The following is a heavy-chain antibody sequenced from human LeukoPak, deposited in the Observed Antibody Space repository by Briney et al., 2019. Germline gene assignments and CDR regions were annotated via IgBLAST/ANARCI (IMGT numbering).Heavy chain of an antibody. CDR1: GFSFSTYW. CDR3: AKDRGIAVAGTYYFDY. D-gene: IGHD6-19*01. V-gene: IGHV3-30*18. J-gene: IGHJ4*02. CDR2: ISYDGSNK. Sequence: QTGGSLRLSCAASGFSFSTYWMTWVRQAPGKGLEWVAVISYDGSNKYYADSVKGRFTISRDNSKNTLYLQMNSLRAEDTAVYYCAKDRGIAVAGTYYFDYWGQGTLVTVSS.